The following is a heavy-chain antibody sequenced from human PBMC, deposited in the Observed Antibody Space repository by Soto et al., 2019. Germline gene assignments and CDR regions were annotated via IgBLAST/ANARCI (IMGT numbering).Heavy chain of an antibody. D-gene: IGHD1-7*01. J-gene: IGHJ4*02. V-gene: IGHV3-23*01. CDR2: ISGSGGST. Sequence: EVQLLESGGGLVQPGGSLRLSCAASGFTFSSYAMSWVRQAPGKGLEWVSAISGSGGSTYYADSVKGRFTISRDNSKNTLYLQMNSLRAEDTAVYYCAKAGGIINWTYPRYYFDYWGQGTLVTVSS. CDR3: AKAGGIINWTYPRYYFDY. CDR1: GFTFSSYA.